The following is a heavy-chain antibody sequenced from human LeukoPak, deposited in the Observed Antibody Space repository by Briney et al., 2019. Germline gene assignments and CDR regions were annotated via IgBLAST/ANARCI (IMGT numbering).Heavy chain of an antibody. D-gene: IGHD4-17*01. V-gene: IGHV3-33*08. J-gene: IGHJ4*02. Sequence: PGGSLRLSCGASGYTFSDYTMNWVRQAPGKGPEWVAVIWHDGSHQYYADAEKGRFTISRDNSRNTVYLQMDRLRVEDTAVYYCARDATEYGDSHFDWWGQGTLVTVSS. CDR2: IWHDGSHQ. CDR3: ARDATEYGDSHFDW. CDR1: GYTFSDYT.